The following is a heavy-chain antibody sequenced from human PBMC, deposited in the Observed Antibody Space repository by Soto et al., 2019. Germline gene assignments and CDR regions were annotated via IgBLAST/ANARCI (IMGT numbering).Heavy chain of an antibody. J-gene: IGHJ4*02. CDR3: ARDPGYSGYEDY. D-gene: IGHD5-12*01. V-gene: IGHV1-2*02. CDR1: GYTFNTYA. CDR2: INPNSGGT. Sequence: GASVRVSCKASGYTFNTYAMNWVRQAPGQGLEWMGWINPNSGGTNYAQKFQGRVTMTRDTSISTAYMELSRLRSDDTAVYYCARDPGYSGYEDYWGQGTLVTVSS.